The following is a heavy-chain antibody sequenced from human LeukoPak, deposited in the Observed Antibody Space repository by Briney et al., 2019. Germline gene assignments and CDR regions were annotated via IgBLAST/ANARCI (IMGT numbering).Heavy chain of an antibody. CDR2: IIPILGIA. Sequence: GASVKVSCKASGGTFSSYAISWVRQAPGQGLEWMGRIIPILGIANYAQKFQGRVTITADKSTSTAYMELSSLRSEDTAVYYCARHYYDSSGHYGFDYWGQGTPVTVSS. J-gene: IGHJ4*02. CDR3: ARHYYDSSGHYGFDY. CDR1: GGTFSSYA. D-gene: IGHD3-22*01. V-gene: IGHV1-69*04.